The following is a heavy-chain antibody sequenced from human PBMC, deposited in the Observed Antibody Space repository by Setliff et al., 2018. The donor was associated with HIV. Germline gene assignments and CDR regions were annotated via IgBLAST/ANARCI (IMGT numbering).Heavy chain of an antibody. CDR3: ARANHFYTDV. CDR1: GFTFGDYA. Sequence: GVLRLSCTASGFTFGDYAMTWVRQAPGKGLEWVSFIRSKAYGATTEYAASVKGRFTISRDDSKSIAYLQMNGLKTEDTAVYYCARANHFYTDVWGKGTRSPSP. CDR2: IRSKAYGATT. V-gene: IGHV3-49*04. J-gene: IGHJ6*03.